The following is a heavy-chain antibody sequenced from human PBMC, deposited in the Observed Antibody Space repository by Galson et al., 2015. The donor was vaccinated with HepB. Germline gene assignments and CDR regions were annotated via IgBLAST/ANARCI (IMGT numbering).Heavy chain of an antibody. V-gene: IGHV1-3*01. CDR3: AREGLEYCSSTSCYAHYYYYMDV. J-gene: IGHJ6*03. CDR2: INAGNGNT. Sequence: SCKASGYTFTSYAMHWVRQAPGQRLEWMGWINAGNGNTKYSQKFQGRVTITRDTSASTAYMELSSLRSEDTAVYYCAREGLEYCSSTSCYAHYYYYMDVWGKGTTVTVSS. CDR1: GYTFTSYA. D-gene: IGHD2-2*01.